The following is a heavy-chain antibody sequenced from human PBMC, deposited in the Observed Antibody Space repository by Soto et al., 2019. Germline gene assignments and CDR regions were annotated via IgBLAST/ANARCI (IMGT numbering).Heavy chain of an antibody. CDR2: IYNTGST. V-gene: IGHV4-59*01. CDR3: ARNILHSSSSVYYYYGMDV. Sequence: SETLSLTCTVSGGSISSYYWSWIRQPPGKGLEWIGYIYNTGSTNYNPSLKSRVTISVDMSKNQFSLKLRSVTTADTAVYYCARNILHSSSSVYYYYGMDVWGRGTTVTVSS. D-gene: IGHD6-6*01. CDR1: GGSISSYY. J-gene: IGHJ6*02.